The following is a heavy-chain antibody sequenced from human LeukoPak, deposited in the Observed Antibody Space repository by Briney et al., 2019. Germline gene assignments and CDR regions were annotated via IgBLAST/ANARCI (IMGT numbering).Heavy chain of an antibody. CDR2: ISSSSSYI. CDR1: GFTFSSYA. D-gene: IGHD3-10*01. Sequence: PGRSLRLSCAASGFTFSSYAMNWVRQAPGKGLEWVSSISSSSSYIYYADSVKGRFTISRDNAKNSLYLQMNSLRAEDTAVYYCARAYLARGYGSGSPYYYYYMDVWGKGTTVTVSS. CDR3: ARAYLARGYGSGSPYYYYYMDV. V-gene: IGHV3-21*01. J-gene: IGHJ6*03.